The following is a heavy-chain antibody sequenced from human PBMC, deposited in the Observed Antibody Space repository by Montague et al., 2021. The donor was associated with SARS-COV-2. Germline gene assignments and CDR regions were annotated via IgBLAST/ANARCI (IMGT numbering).Heavy chain of an antibody. V-gene: IGHV6-1*01. CDR3: ARDSRNWYGPIGFDI. CDR1: GDSVSSNTAA. D-gene: IGHD6-13*01. J-gene: IGHJ3*02. Sequence: CAISGDSVSSNTAAWNWIRQSPSRGLVWLGRTFYRSKWYNEFAESVKGRISINADTSKNEVSLQLKYVTPEDTAMYYCARDSRNWYGPIGFDIWGQGTVVTVS. CDR2: TFYRSKWYN.